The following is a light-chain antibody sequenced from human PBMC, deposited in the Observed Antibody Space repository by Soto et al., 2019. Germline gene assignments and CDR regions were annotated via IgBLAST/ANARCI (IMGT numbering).Light chain of an antibody. V-gene: IGKV1-27*01. CDR1: QGISNY. J-gene: IGKJ4*01. Sequence: DIQMTQSPSSLSASVGAIVTITFRASQGISNYLAWYQQKPGKVPKLLIYAASTLQSGGPSRFSGSGSGTDFTLTISSLQPEDVATYYCQKYNSGPLTFGGGTKVEIK. CDR2: AAS. CDR3: QKYNSGPLT.